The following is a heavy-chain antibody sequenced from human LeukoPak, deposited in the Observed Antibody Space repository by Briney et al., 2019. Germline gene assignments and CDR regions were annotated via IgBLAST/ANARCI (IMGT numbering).Heavy chain of an antibody. Sequence: GASVKVSCKASGYTFTSYGISWVRQAPGQGLEWMGWISAYNGNTNYAQKLQGRVTMTTDTSTSTAYMELRSLRSDDTAVYYCARDMLWGTIVVVVAAKYYYYGMDVWGQGTTVTVSS. D-gene: IGHD2-15*01. J-gene: IGHJ6*02. CDR3: ARDMLWGTIVVVVAAKYYYYGMDV. V-gene: IGHV1-18*01. CDR1: GYTFTSYG. CDR2: ISAYNGNT.